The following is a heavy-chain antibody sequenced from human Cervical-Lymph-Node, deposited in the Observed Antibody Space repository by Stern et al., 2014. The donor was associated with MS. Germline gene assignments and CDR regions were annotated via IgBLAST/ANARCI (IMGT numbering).Heavy chain of an antibody. J-gene: IGHJ4*02. V-gene: IGHV2-70*01. Sequence: QVTLKESGPALVKPTQTLTLTCTFSGFSLSTTGMCLSWIRQPPGKALEWLALLYWDGYKYYSTALKTRLTISKDTSKNQVVLTMTNMAPLDTATYFCVRAREGYYFDYWGQGIPVTVSS. D-gene: IGHD2-21*01. CDR1: GFSLSTTGMC. CDR2: LYWDGYK. CDR3: VRAREGYYFDY.